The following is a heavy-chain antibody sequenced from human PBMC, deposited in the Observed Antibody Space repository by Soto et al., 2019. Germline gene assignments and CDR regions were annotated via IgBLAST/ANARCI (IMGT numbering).Heavy chain of an antibody. CDR3: ARVGLGESPYYYYGMDV. CDR2: INPNSGGT. D-gene: IGHD3-10*01. CDR1: GYTFTGYY. J-gene: IGHJ6*02. V-gene: IGHV1-2*04. Sequence: ASVKVSCKASGYTFTGYYMHWVRQAPGQGLEWMGWINPNSGGTNYAQKFQGWVTMTRDTSISTAYMELSRLRSDDTAVYYCARVGLGESPYYYYGMDVWGQGTTVTVSS.